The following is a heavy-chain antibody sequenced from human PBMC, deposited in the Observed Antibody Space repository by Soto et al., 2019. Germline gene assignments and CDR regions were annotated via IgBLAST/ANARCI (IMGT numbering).Heavy chain of an antibody. J-gene: IGHJ4*02. D-gene: IGHD3-10*01. Sequence: GGSLRLSCSASGFIFSSYWMSWARQAPGKGLEWVANIKQDGSEKYYVDSVKGRFTISRDNAKNSLYLQMNSLRAEDTAVYYCARLTGLLWFGAQPLYFDYWGQGTLVTVSS. V-gene: IGHV3-7*01. CDR3: ARLTGLLWFGAQPLYFDY. CDR1: GFIFSSYW. CDR2: IKQDGSEK.